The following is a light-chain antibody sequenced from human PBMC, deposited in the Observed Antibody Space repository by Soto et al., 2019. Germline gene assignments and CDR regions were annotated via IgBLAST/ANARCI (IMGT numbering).Light chain of an antibody. Sequence: QSVLTQPASVSGSPRQSITISCTGTSSDVGRYNYVSWYQQHPGKAPKLMIFDVSNRPSGVSNRFSGSKSGNTASLTISGLQAEDEADYYCSSYTGSRAPLVFGGGTKLTVL. CDR2: DVS. CDR1: SSDVGRYNY. J-gene: IGLJ2*01. CDR3: SSYTGSRAPLV. V-gene: IGLV2-14*01.